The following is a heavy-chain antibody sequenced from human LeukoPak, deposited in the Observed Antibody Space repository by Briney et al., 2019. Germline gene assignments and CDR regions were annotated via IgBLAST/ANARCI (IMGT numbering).Heavy chain of an antibody. D-gene: IGHD1-26*01. CDR3: VRDGQGSTPLDY. CDR2: ISAGGVSLFSGSGSAA. Sequence: GGSLRLSCVASGFTFSNYAMIWVRQAPGKGPQWVSVISAGGVSLFSGSGSAAYYADSVNGRFTISGDNAKNTLYLQMNSLRAEDTAVYFCVRDGQGSTPLDYWGQGTLVTVSS. CDR1: GFTFSNYA. J-gene: IGHJ4*02. V-gene: IGHV3-23*01.